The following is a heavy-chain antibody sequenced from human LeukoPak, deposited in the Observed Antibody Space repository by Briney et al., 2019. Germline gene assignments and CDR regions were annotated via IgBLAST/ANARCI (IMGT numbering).Heavy chain of an antibody. CDR1: GGTFSSYA. V-gene: IGHV1-69*05. Sequence: ASVKVSCKASGGTFSSYAISWVRQAPGQGLEWMGGIIPIFGTANYAQKFQGRVTITTDESTSTAYMELSSLRSEDTAVHYCARGTTIFGVVTYFDYWGQGTLVTVSS. CDR3: ARGTTIFGVVTYFDY. D-gene: IGHD3-3*01. CDR2: IIPIFGTA. J-gene: IGHJ4*02.